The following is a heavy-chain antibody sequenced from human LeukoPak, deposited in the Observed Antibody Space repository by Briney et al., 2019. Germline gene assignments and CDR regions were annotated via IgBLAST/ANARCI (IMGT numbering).Heavy chain of an antibody. CDR1: GGSISSYY. J-gene: IGHJ3*02. D-gene: IGHD5-24*01. CDR3: AGRLWRRDGYNLSAFDI. Sequence: SETLSLTCTVSGGSISSYYWNWIRQPPGKGLEWVGYIYYSGGTNYNTSLKSRVTISVDTSKNQFSLKLSSVTAADTAVYYCAGRLWRRDGYNLSAFDIWGQGTMVTVSS. V-gene: IGHV4-59*01. CDR2: IYYSGGT.